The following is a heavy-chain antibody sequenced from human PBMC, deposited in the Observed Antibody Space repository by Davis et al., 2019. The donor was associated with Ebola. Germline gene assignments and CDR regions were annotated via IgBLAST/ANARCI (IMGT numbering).Heavy chain of an antibody. CDR3: ARHSYGYGVGY. D-gene: IGHD5-18*01. CDR1: AYTFTSYA. J-gene: IGHJ4*02. CDR2: INTNTGNP. V-gene: IGHV7-4-1*02. Sequence: AASVQVSCKASAYTFTSYAMNWVRQAPGQGLEWMGWINTNTGNPTYAQGFTGRFVFSLDTSVSTAYLQISSLKAEDTAVYYCARHSYGYGVGYWGQGTLVTVSS.